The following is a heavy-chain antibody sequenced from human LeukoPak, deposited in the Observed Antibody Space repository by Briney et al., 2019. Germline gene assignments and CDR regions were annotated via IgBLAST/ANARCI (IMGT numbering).Heavy chain of an antibody. J-gene: IGHJ4*02. CDR3: ARAGEYYYDSSGYYYALDY. V-gene: IGHV1-18*01. Sequence: GASVKVSCKAYGYTFTSYGISWVRQAPGQGLEWMGWISAYNGNTNYAQKLQGRVTMTTDTSTSTAYMELRSLRSDDTAVYYCARAGEYYYDSSGYYYALDYWGQGTLVTVSS. CDR2: ISAYNGNT. D-gene: IGHD3-22*01. CDR1: GYTFTSYG.